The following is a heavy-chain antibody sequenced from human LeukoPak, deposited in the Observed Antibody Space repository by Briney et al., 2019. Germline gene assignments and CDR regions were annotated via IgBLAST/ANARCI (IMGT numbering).Heavy chain of an antibody. V-gene: IGHV1-69*04. CDR2: IIPILGIA. Sequence: ASVKVSCKASGGTFSSYAISWVRQAPGQGLEWMGRIIPILGIANYAQKFQGRVTITADKSTSTAYMELSSLRSEDTAVYYCARERYFDRLLSARYYYYGMDVWGQGTTVTVSS. J-gene: IGHJ6*02. CDR3: ARERYFDRLLSARYYYYGMDV. CDR1: GGTFSSYA. D-gene: IGHD3-9*01.